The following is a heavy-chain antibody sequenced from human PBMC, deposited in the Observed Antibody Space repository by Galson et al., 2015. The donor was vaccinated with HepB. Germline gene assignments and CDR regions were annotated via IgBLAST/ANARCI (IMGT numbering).Heavy chain of an antibody. V-gene: IGHV3-30-3*01. D-gene: IGHD2-2*01. CDR1: GFTFSNFA. Sequence: SLRLSCAASGFTFSNFAMHWVRQAPGKGLEWVTMISHDGSNKYYNPSLKRRVIMSLDTSENQFSLKLISVTAADTAVYFCARGGVLPGAFDSWGQGALVTVSS. CDR3: ARGGVLPGAFDS. J-gene: IGHJ5*01. CDR2: ISHDGSNK.